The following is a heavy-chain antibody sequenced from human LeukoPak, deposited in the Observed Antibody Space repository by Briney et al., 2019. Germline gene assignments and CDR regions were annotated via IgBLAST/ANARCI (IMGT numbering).Heavy chain of an antibody. CDR3: ARFAAAGTGY. V-gene: IGHV3-9*01. CDR1: GFTFDDYA. Sequence: PGGSLRLSCAASGFTFDDYAMHWVRHAPGKGLEWVSGISWNSGSIGYADSVKGRFTISRDNAKNSLYLQMNSLRAEDTALYYCARFAAAGTGYWGQGTLVTVSS. CDR2: ISWNSGSI. D-gene: IGHD6-13*01. J-gene: IGHJ4*02.